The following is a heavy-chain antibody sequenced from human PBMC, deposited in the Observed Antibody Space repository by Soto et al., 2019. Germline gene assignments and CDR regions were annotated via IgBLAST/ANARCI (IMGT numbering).Heavy chain of an antibody. CDR1: GYTFTSYG. D-gene: IGHD2-15*01. Sequence: ASVKVSCKASGYTFTSYGISWVRQAPGQGLEWMGWISAYNGNTNYAQKLQGRVTMTTDTSTSTAYMELRSLRSDETAGYYCATYCSGGSCYSGAFDIWGQGTMVTVSS. CDR3: ATYCSGGSCYSGAFDI. CDR2: ISAYNGNT. V-gene: IGHV1-18*01. J-gene: IGHJ3*02.